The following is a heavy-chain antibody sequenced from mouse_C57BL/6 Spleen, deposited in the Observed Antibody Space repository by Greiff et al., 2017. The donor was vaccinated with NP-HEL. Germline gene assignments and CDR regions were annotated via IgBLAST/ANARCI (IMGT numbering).Heavy chain of an antibody. CDR2: IWRGGST. Sequence: VQLQQSGPGLVQPSQSLSITCTVSGFSLTSYGVHWVRQSPGKGLEWLGVIWRGGSTDYNAAFMSRLSITKDNSKSQVFFKINSLQADDTAIYYCASPITTVVESCAMDYWGQGTSVTVSS. D-gene: IGHD1-1*01. J-gene: IGHJ4*01. CDR3: ASPITTVVESCAMDY. V-gene: IGHV2-5*01. CDR1: GFSLTSYG.